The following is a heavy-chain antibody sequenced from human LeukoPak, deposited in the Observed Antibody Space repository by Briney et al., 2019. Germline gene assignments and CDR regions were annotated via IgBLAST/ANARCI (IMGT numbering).Heavy chain of an antibody. Sequence: SQTLSLTCTVSGGSISSGGYYWSWIRQHPGKGLEWIGYIYYSGSTYYNPSLKSRVTISVDTSKNQFSLKLSSVTAADTAVYYCARAVLGVVTTFDYWGQGTLVTVSS. CDR2: IYYSGST. CDR3: ARAVLGVVTTFDY. J-gene: IGHJ4*02. V-gene: IGHV4-31*03. D-gene: IGHD3-3*01. CDR1: GGSISSGGYY.